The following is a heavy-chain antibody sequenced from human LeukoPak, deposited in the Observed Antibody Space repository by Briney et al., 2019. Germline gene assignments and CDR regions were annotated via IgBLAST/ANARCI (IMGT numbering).Heavy chain of an antibody. Sequence: ASAKVSCKASGYTFTSYYMHWVRQAPGQGLEWMGIINPSGGSTSYAQKFQGRVTMTRDMSTSTVYMELSSLRSEDTAVYYCARSRRYDYVWGSYYDYYYMDVWGKGTTVTVSS. J-gene: IGHJ6*03. V-gene: IGHV1-46*01. CDR2: INPSGGST. D-gene: IGHD3-16*01. CDR3: ARSRRYDYVWGSYYDYYYMDV. CDR1: GYTFTSYY.